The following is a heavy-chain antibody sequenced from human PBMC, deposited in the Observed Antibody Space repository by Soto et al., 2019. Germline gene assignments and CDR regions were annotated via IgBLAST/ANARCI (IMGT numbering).Heavy chain of an antibody. V-gene: IGHV4-59*12. D-gene: IGHD3-22*01. Sequence: SETLSLTCTVSGGSISNYYWIWIRQPPGKGLEWIGFIYYTGSTYYNPSLNSRVTISVDTSKNQFYLKLSTVTAADTAVYYCARVCNYYSGNGAFDFWGQGTLVTVSS. CDR3: ARVCNYYSGNGAFDF. CDR2: IYYTGST. CDR1: GGSISNYY. J-gene: IGHJ4*02.